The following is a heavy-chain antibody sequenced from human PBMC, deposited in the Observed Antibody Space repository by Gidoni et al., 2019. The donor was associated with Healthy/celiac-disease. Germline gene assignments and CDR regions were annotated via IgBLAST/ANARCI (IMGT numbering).Heavy chain of an antibody. J-gene: IGHJ5*02. Sequence: EVQLVESGGGLVQPGRSLRLSCAASGFTFDDYAMHWVRQAPGKGLEWVSGISWNSGSIGYADSVKGRFTISRDNAKNSLYLQMNSLRAEDTALYYCAKGGFDSGYDNGGFDPWGQGTLVTVSS. D-gene: IGHD5-12*01. CDR1: GFTFDDYA. V-gene: IGHV3-9*01. CDR3: AKGGFDSGYDNGGFDP. CDR2: ISWNSGSI.